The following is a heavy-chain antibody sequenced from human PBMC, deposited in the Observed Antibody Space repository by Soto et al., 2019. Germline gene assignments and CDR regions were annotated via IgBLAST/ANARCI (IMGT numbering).Heavy chain of an antibody. CDR3: VRTSSY. V-gene: IGHV3-53*01. Sequence: GGSLRLSCAGSGFAVNSDYMSWVRQAPGKGLEWVSVLYGGGTTHYSDSVKGRFTISRDNSKNTVFLQMNSLRAEATAVYYCVRTSSYWGQGTRVTVSS. CDR1: GFAVNSDY. CDR2: LYGGGTT. J-gene: IGHJ4*02. D-gene: IGHD2-2*01.